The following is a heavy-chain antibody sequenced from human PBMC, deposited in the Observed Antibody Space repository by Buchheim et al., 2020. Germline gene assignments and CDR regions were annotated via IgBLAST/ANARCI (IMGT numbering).Heavy chain of an antibody. V-gene: IGHV4-4*02. Sequence: QVQLQESGPGLVKPSGTLSLTCAVSGGSISSSNWWSWVRQPPGKGLEWIGEIYHSGSTNYNPSLKSRVTISVEKSKNQFSLKLSSVTAADTAVYYCARDSASKVATYRGGPGDYYYGMDVWGQGTT. CDR2: IYHSGST. CDR3: ARDSASKVATYRGGPGDYYYGMDV. J-gene: IGHJ6*02. CDR1: GGSISSSNW. D-gene: IGHD5-12*01.